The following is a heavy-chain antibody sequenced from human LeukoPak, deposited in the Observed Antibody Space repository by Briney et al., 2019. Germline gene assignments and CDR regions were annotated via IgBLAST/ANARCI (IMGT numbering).Heavy chain of an antibody. J-gene: IGHJ4*02. CDR1: GFSLSPSGVG. CDR2: IYWNEDK. D-gene: IGHD3-9*01. CDR3: ARTYNGMRDSDWLRDYYFDY. Sequence: SGPTLVKPTQTLTLTCTFPGFSLSPSGVGVGWIRQPPGKALEWLAIIYWNEDKRYSPSLKSRLTITKDTSKNQVVLQMTDMDPVDTATYYCARTYNGMRDSDWLRDYYFDYWGQGTLVTVSS. V-gene: IGHV2-5*01.